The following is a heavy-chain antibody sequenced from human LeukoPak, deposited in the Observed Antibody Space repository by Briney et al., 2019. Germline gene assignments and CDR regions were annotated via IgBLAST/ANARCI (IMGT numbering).Heavy chain of an antibody. J-gene: IGHJ6*03. CDR2: IKQDGSEK. V-gene: IGHV3-7*01. CDR3: ARVDIVVVPAAIGLYYYYYMDV. Sequence: GGSLRLSCAASGFTFSSYWVSWVRQAPGKGLEWVANIKQDGSEKYYVDSVKGRFTISRDNAKNSLYLQMNSLRAEDTAVYYCARVDIVVVPAAIGLYYYYYMDVWGKGTTVTVSS. CDR1: GFTFSSYW. D-gene: IGHD2-2*02.